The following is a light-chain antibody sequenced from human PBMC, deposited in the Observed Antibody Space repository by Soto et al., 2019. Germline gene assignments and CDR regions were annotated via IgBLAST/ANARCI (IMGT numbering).Light chain of an antibody. V-gene: IGKV1-5*03. CDR3: QQYNSYCT. CDR2: KAS. J-gene: IGKJ1*01. CDR1: QSISSW. Sequence: DIQMTQSPSTLSASVGDRVTITCRASQSISSWLAWYQQKPGKAPKLLIYKASSLESGVPSRFSGSGSGTEFTLTISSLQPDDFATSYCQQYNSYCTFGQGTKVEIK.